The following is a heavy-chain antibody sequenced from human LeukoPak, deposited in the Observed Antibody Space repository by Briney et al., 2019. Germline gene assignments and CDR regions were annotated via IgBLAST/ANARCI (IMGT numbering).Heavy chain of an antibody. V-gene: IGHV1-24*01. Sequence: ASVKVSCKVSGYTLTELSMHWVRQAPGKGLEWMGGFDPEDGETIYAQKFQGRVTMTEDTSTDTAYMELSSLRSEDTAVYYCATDLVSGSGWLFDYWGRGTLVTVSS. D-gene: IGHD6-19*01. CDR3: ATDLVSGSGWLFDY. CDR2: FDPEDGET. CDR1: GYTLTELS. J-gene: IGHJ4*02.